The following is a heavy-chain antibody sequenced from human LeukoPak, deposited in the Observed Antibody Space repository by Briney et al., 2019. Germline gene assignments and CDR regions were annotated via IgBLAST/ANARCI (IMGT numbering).Heavy chain of an antibody. CDR1: GFTFSHAW. Sequence: TPGGSLRLSCAASGFTFSHAWMSWVRQVPGKGLEWVGRIKTKSDGGTTDYAAPVKGRFTISRDDSKDTLFQQMNSLKAEDKAEYYCTTVFGLELTGFDYCGQGTLFTVSS. CDR2: IKTKSDGGTT. V-gene: IGHV3-15*01. CDR3: TTVFGLELTGFDY. D-gene: IGHD3/OR15-3a*01. J-gene: IGHJ4*02.